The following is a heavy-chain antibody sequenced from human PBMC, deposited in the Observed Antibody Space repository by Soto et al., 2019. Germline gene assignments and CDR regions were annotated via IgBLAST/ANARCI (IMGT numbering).Heavy chain of an antibody. J-gene: IGHJ4*02. V-gene: IGHV4-59*01. CDR2: MHYNGYT. CDR3: TRGGDPYKTGH. Sequence: SETLSLTCTVSSDSISNYYCSWFRQPPGKGLEWIGYMHYNGYTSYNPSLRSRVTISVDTSKNQFSLKLTSVNTADTAIYYCTRGGDPYKTGHWGQGTLVTVS. CDR1: SDSISNYY. D-gene: IGHD2-21*01.